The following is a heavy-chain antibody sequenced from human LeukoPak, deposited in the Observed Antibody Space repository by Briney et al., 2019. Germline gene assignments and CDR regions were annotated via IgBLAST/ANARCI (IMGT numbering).Heavy chain of an antibody. CDR2: INHSGST. CDR3: ARSLRVPRAHDY. Sequence: SETLSLTCAVYGGSFSGYYWSWIRQPPGKGLEWIGEINHSGSTNYNPSLKSRVTISVDTSKNQFSLKLSSVTAADTAVYCCARSLRVPRAHDYWGQGTLVTVSS. CDR1: GGSFSGYY. J-gene: IGHJ4*02. D-gene: IGHD3-16*01. V-gene: IGHV4-34*01.